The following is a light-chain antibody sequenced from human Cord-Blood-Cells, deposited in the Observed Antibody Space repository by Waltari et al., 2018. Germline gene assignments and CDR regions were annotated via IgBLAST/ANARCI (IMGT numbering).Light chain of an antibody. CDR1: ALPKQY. V-gene: IGLV3-25*03. Sequence: SYELTQPPSVSVSPGQTARITCSGDALPKQYAYWYQQKPGQAPVLVIYKDSERPSGIPERFSGSSSETTVTLTISGVQAEDEADYYCQSADSSGTYVVFGGGTKLTAL. CDR3: QSADSSGTYVV. CDR2: KDS. J-gene: IGLJ2*01.